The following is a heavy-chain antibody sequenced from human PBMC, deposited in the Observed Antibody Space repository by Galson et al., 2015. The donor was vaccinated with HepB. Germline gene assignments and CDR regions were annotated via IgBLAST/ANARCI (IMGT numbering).Heavy chain of an antibody. CDR3: ARDPRGRPDSENYFDY. CDR2: TYLRSRWYL. Sequence: CAISGDSVSSNIAAWNWLRQSPSRGLEWLGRTYLRSRWYLDYGVSVRGRITISSDASKNQFSLQLNSVTPEDTAVYYCARDPRGRPDSENYFDYWGQGTLVTVSS. J-gene: IGHJ4*02. V-gene: IGHV6-1*01. CDR1: GDSVSSNIAA. D-gene: IGHD2-15*01.